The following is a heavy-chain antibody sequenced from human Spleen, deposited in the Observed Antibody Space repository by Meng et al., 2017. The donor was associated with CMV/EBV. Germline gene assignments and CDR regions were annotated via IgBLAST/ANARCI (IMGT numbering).Heavy chain of an antibody. CDR3: ARGDAVTLYLGY. V-gene: IGHV4-31*03. CDR2: IYDSGTT. J-gene: IGHJ4*02. Sequence: TVSGGSISSYGYCWTWIRQFPGKGLEWIGYIYDSGTTYYNPSLKSRVTISLDTSENQFSLKLSSVTAADTALYYCARGDAVTLYLGYWGQGSLVTVSS. CDR1: GGSISSYGYC. D-gene: IGHD2-21*02.